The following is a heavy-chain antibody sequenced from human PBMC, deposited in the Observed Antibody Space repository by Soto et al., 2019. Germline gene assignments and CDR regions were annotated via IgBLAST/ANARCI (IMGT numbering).Heavy chain of an antibody. Sequence: SETLSLTCTVSGGSISSSSYYWGWIRQPPGKGLEWIGSIYYSGSTYYNPSLKSRVTISVDTSKNQFSLKLSSVTAADTAVYYCARHAYYDFWSGYFIGYYGMDVWGQGTTVTVS. CDR1: GGSISSSSYY. V-gene: IGHV4-39*01. J-gene: IGHJ6*02. CDR3: ARHAYYDFWSGYFIGYYGMDV. D-gene: IGHD3-3*01. CDR2: IYYSGST.